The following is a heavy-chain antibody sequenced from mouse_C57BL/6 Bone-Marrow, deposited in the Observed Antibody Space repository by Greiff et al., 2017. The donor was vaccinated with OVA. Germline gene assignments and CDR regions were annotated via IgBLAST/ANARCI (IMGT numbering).Heavy chain of an antibody. Sequence: QVQLKESGAELARPGASVKLSCKASGYTFTSYGISWVKQRTGQGLEWIGEIYPRSGNTYYNEKFKGKATLTADKSSSTAYMELRSLTSEDSAVYFCARWDYYGYGRGYYYAMDYWGQGTSVTVSS. V-gene: IGHV1-81*01. CDR1: GYTFTSYG. D-gene: IGHD2-2*01. CDR2: IYPRSGNT. J-gene: IGHJ4*01. CDR3: ARWDYYGYGRGYYYAMDY.